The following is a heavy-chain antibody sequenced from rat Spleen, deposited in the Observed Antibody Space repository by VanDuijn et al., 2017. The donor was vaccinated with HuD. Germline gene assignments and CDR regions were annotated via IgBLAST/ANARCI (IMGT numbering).Heavy chain of an antibody. CDR3: TRLGITPFDY. Sequence: VQLKESGPGLVQPSQTLSLTCTVSGFSLTDYSVHWVRQPPGKGLEWMGVMWSGESTAYNSALKSRLSISRDTSKSQVFLKINSLQTEDTAIYYCTRLGITPFDYWGQGVMVTVSS. V-gene: IGHV2S63*01. CDR2: MWSGEST. J-gene: IGHJ2*01. CDR1: GFSLTDYS. D-gene: IGHD1-9*01.